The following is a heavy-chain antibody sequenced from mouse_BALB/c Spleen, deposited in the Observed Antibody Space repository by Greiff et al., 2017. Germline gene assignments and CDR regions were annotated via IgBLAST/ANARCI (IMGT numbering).Heavy chain of an antibody. CDR2: SRNKANDYTT. D-gene: IGHD1-1*01. Sequence: EVQLVESGGGLVQPGGSLRLSCATSGFTFSDFYMEWVRQPPGKRLEWIAASRNKANDYTTEYSASVKGRFIVSRDTSPSILYLQMNALRAEDTAMYYCARVAYYYGSSYARYFDVWGAGTTVTVSS. V-gene: IGHV7-1*02. CDR1: GFTFSDFY. J-gene: IGHJ1*01. CDR3: ARVAYYYGSSYARYFDV.